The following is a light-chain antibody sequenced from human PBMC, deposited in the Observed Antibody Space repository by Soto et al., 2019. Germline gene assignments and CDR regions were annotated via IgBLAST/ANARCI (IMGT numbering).Light chain of an antibody. Sequence: DIQMTQSPSSLSASVGDRVTITCRASQSISSYLNWYQQKPGKAPKLLIYAASSLQSGVPSRFRGSGSGTDFTLTISSLQPEDFATYYGQQSHSTPRTFGQGTKVDIK. CDR3: QQSHSTPRT. CDR1: QSISSY. J-gene: IGKJ1*01. V-gene: IGKV1-39*01. CDR2: AAS.